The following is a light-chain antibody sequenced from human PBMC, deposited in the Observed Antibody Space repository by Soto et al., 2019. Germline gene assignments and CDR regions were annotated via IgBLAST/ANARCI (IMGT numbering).Light chain of an antibody. V-gene: IGKV1-5*03. CDR1: QSISSW. CDR2: KAS. Sequence: DIQMTQSPSTLAASVGXRVTITCRASQSISSWLAWYQQKPGKAPKLLIYKASSLESGVPSRFSGSGSGTEFTLTISSLQPDDFATYYCQQYNSYSWTFGPGTKVDIK. J-gene: IGKJ1*01. CDR3: QQYNSYSWT.